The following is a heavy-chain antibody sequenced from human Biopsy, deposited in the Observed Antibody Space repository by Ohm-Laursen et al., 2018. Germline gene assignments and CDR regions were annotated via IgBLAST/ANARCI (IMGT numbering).Heavy chain of an antibody. V-gene: IGHV3-21*01. CDR2: ISSTSNHI. D-gene: IGHD3-10*02. CDR3: AKDDYDRVSSGYYFDY. J-gene: IGHJ4*02. CDR1: GFAFSDYS. Sequence: GSLRLSRAASGFAFSDYSMNWVRQAPGKGLEWVASISSTSNHIHYVDSVWGRFTISRDNAENLLYLEMNSLRVEDTAVYYCAKDDYDRVSSGYYFDYWGQGTLVSVSS.